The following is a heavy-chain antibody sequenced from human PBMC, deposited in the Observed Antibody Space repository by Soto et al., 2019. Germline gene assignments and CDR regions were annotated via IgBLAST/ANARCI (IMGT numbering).Heavy chain of an antibody. CDR2: INHSGST. CDR1: GGSFSGYY. CDR3: SRGYGEVWFDP. J-gene: IGHJ5*02. Sequence: PSETLSLTCAVYGGSFSGYYWSWIRQPPGKGLEWIGEINHSGSTNYNPSLKSRVTISVDTSKNQFSLKLSSVTAADTAVYYCSRGYGEVWFDPWGQGTLVTVSS. V-gene: IGHV4-34*01. D-gene: IGHD3-10*01.